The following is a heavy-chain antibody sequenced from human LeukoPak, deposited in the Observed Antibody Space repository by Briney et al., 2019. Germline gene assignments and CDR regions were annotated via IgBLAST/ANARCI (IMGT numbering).Heavy chain of an antibody. D-gene: IGHD3-10*01. V-gene: IGHV3-23*01. J-gene: IGHJ4*02. CDR1: GFTFSSYA. CDR3: AKSYGSGSYYPYYFDY. CDR2: ISGSGGST. Sequence: GGSLRLSCAASGFTFSSYAMSWVRQAPGKGLEWVSAISGSGGSTYYADSVKGRFTISRDNSKNTLYLQMNSLRAEDTAVYYCAKSYGSGSYYPYYFDYWGQGTQVTVSS.